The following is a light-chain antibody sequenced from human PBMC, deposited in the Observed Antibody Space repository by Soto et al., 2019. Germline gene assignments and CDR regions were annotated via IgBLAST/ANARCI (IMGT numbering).Light chain of an antibody. Sequence: DIQLTQSPSSLSASIGDRVTITCRASQRMTNYLNWYQEKPGKAPKLLIYLVSSLQSGVPSRFSGSGSGTEFTLTISSLQPEDLATYYCQQTHSIPWTFGEGTKVEIK. CDR1: QRMTNY. J-gene: IGKJ1*01. CDR3: QQTHSIPWT. CDR2: LVS. V-gene: IGKV1-39*01.